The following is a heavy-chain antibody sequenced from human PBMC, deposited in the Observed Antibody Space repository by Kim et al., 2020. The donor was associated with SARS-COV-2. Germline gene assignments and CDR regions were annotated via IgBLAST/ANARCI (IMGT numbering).Heavy chain of an antibody. CDR1: GFTFTSSA. Sequence: SVKVSCKASGFTFTSSAVQWVRQARGQRLEWIGWIVVGSGNTNYAQKFQERVTITRDMSTSTAYMELSSLRSEDTAVYYCAAADPTVTRLYYYYGMDVGAKGPRSPSP. V-gene: IGHV1-58*01. D-gene: IGHD4-17*01. J-gene: IGHJ6*02. CDR3: AAADPTVTRLYYYYGMDV. CDR2: IVVGSGNT.